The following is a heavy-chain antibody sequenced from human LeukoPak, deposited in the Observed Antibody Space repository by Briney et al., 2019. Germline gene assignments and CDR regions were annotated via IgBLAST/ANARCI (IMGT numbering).Heavy chain of an antibody. Sequence: SETLSLTCTVSGGSISSSSYYWGWIRQPPGRGLEWIGSIYYSGSTYYNTSLESRVTLSVATSKDPFSLKLSSVTAADTAVYYCARLPTYYDFWSGYYTGNLNWYFDLWGRGTLVTVSS. V-gene: IGHV4-39*01. J-gene: IGHJ2*01. CDR3: ARLPTYYDFWSGYYTGNLNWYFDL. CDR2: IYYSGST. CDR1: GGSISSSSYY. D-gene: IGHD3-3*01.